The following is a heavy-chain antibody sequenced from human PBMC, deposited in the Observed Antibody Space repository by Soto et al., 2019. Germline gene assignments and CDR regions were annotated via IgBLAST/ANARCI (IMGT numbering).Heavy chain of an antibody. V-gene: IGHV4-59*08. CDR2: IYYSGST. Sequence: QVQLQESGPGLVKPSETLSLTCTVSGGSISSYYWSWIRQPPGKGLEWIGYIYYSGSTNYNPSLKSRVTRSVDTSKNQFSLKLSSVTAADTAVYYCARLPKGQWLVRVSRQEAFDIWGQGTMVTVSS. CDR1: GGSISSYY. CDR3: ARLPKGQWLVRVSRQEAFDI. D-gene: IGHD6-19*01. J-gene: IGHJ3*02.